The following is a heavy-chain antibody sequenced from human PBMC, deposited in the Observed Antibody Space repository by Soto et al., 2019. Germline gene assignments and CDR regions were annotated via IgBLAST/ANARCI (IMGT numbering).Heavy chain of an antibody. CDR2: MNPNSGNT. CDR1: GYTFTSYD. D-gene: IGHD2-15*01. Sequence: ASVKVSCKASGYTFTSYDINWVRQATGQGLEWMGWMNPNSGNTGYAQKFQGRVTMTRNTSISTAYMELSSLRSEDTAVYYCARLILYCSGGSCSPYYFDYLGQATLVTVPS. J-gene: IGHJ4*02. CDR3: ARLILYCSGGSCSPYYFDY. V-gene: IGHV1-8*01.